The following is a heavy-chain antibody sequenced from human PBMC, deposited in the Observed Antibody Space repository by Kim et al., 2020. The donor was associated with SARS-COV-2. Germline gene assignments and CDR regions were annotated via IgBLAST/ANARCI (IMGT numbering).Heavy chain of an antibody. D-gene: IGHD2-2*02. Sequence: GGSLRLSCAASGFTFSTYAMTWVRQAPGKGLEWVSVITGSSENTYYADSVKGRFAISRDNSKNTLYLQMNSLRAEDTAVYYCVKVTPSIYGNFDYWGQGTLVTVSS. V-gene: IGHV3-23*01. CDR3: VKVTPSIYGNFDY. CDR1: GFTFSTYA. CDR2: ITGSSENT. J-gene: IGHJ4*02.